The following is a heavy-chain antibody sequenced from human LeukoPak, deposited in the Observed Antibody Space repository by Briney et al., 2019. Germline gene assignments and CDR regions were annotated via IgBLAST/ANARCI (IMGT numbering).Heavy chain of an antibody. CDR1: GFTFSSYA. D-gene: IGHD2-21*02. J-gene: IGHJ4*02. CDR3: AKGFRVVTGYDY. CDR2: ISGSGGST. V-gene: IGHV3-23*01. Sequence: GGSLRLSCAASGFTFSSYAMSWVRQAPGKGLEWVSAISGSGGSTYYAGSVKGRFTISRDNSKNTLYLQMNSLRAEDTAVYYCAKGFRVVTGYDYWGQGTLVTVSS.